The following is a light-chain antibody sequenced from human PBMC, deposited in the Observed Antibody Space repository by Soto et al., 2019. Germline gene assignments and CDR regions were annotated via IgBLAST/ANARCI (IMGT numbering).Light chain of an antibody. CDR3: LQHNSYPIT. CDR1: QDISNY. J-gene: IGKJ5*01. Sequence: DIQMTQSPASLSASVGDRVTITCQASQDISNYLNWYQQKPGEAPKLLIYDASNLETGVPSRFSGSGSGTDFTFTISSLQPEDIATYFCLQHNSYPITSGQGTRLEIK. V-gene: IGKV1-33*01. CDR2: DAS.